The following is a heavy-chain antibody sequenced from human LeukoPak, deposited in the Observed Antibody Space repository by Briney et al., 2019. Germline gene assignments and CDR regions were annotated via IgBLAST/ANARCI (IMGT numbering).Heavy chain of an antibody. J-gene: IGHJ4*02. CDR3: VRCYREYYYFDY. V-gene: IGHV3-7*01. D-gene: IGHD2-2*02. CDR1: GFTFSSYW. CDR2: IKQDGSEK. Sequence: GGSLRLSCAASGFTFSSYWMSWVRQAPGKGLEWVANIKQDGSEKYYVDSVKGRFTISRDNAKNSLYMQMNSLRAEDTAVYYCVRCYREYYYFDYWGQGTLVTVSS.